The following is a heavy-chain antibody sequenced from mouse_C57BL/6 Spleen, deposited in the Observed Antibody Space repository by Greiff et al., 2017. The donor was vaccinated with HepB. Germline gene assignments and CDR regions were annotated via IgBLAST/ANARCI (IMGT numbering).Heavy chain of an antibody. D-gene: IGHD4-1*01. V-gene: IGHV5-17*01. J-gene: IGHJ4*01. CDR2: ISSGSSTI. CDR3: ARPLTGYAMDY. Sequence: EVQLVESGGGLVKPGGSLKLSCAASGFTFSDYGMHWVSQAPEKGLEWVAYISSGSSTIYYADTVKGRFTISVDNATNTLFLQMTSLRSEDTAMYYCARPLTGYAMDYWGQGTSVTVSS. CDR1: GFTFSDYG.